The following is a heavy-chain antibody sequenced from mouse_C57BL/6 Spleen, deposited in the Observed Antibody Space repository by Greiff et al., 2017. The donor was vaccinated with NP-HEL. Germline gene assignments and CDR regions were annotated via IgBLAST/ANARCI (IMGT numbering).Heavy chain of an antibody. Sequence: VESGGGLVQPGGSLKLSCAASGFTFSDYYMYWVRQTPEKRLEWVAYISNGGGSTYYPDTVKGRFTISRDNAKNTLYLQMSRLKSKDTAMYYCARHRDYGFDYWGQGTTLTVSS. J-gene: IGHJ2*01. CDR1: GFTFSDYY. V-gene: IGHV5-12*01. D-gene: IGHD1-1*01. CDR3: ARHRDYGFDY. CDR2: ISNGGGST.